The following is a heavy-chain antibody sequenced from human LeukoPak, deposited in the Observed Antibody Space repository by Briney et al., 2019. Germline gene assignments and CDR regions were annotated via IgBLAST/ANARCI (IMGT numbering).Heavy chain of an antibody. D-gene: IGHD6-13*01. J-gene: IGHJ6*03. CDR1: GYTFTSYD. V-gene: IGHV1-18*01. CDR2: MNPNSGNT. CDR3: ARDRSSPLVSIYYYYMDV. Sequence: ASVKVSCKASGYTFTSYDINWVRQATGQGLEWMGWMNPNSGNTNYAQKLQGRVTMTTDTSTSTAYMELRSLRSDDTAVYYCARDRSSPLVSIYYYYMDVWGKGTTVTVSS.